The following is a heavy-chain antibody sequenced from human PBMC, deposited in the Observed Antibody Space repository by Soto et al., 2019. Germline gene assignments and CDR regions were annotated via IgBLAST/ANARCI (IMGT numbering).Heavy chain of an antibody. CDR3: AHRRARSVLTRGFDY. V-gene: IGHV2-5*02. CDR2: IYWDDDK. Sequence: QITLKESGPTLVKPTQTLTLTCTFSGFSLSTNGVGVGWIRQPPGKALECLALIYWDDDKRYSPSLKSRLTITKDTSKNQVVLTMTNLDPVDTATYYCAHRRARSVLTRGFDYWGQGTLVTVSS. D-gene: IGHD2-8*01. J-gene: IGHJ4*02. CDR1: GFSLSTNGVG.